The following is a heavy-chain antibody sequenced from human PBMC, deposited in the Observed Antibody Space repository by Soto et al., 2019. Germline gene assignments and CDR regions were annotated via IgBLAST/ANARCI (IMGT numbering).Heavy chain of an antibody. D-gene: IGHD3-3*01. CDR3: ARHVGGSGYYTSGWYFQH. CDR1: GGSISSYY. Sequence: SETLSLTCTVSGGSISSYYWSWIRQPPGKGLEWIGYIYYSGSTNYNPSLKSRVTISVDTSKNQFSLKLSSVTAADTAVYYCARHVGGSGYYTSGWYFQHWGQGTLVTVSS. J-gene: IGHJ1*01. V-gene: IGHV4-59*08. CDR2: IYYSGST.